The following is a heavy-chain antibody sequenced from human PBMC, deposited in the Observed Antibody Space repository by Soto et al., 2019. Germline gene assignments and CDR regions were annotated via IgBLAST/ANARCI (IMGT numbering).Heavy chain of an antibody. J-gene: IGHJ6*02. CDR3: ASLDQSAIAVAPRILYYYYGMDV. V-gene: IGHV5-10-1*01. D-gene: IGHD6-19*01. CDR1: GYSFTSYW. CDR2: IDPSDSYT. Sequence: PGESLKISCKGSGYSFTSYWISWVRQMPGKGLGWMGRIDPSDSYTNYSPSFQGHVTISADKSISTAYLQWSSLKASDTAMYYCASLDQSAIAVAPRILYYYYGMDVWGQGTTVTVSS.